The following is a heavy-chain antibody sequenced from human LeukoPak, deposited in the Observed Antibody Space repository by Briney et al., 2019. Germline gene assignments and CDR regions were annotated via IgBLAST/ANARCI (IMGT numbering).Heavy chain of an antibody. J-gene: IGHJ6*02. CDR1: GFTFRNYA. CDR2: IAYDATHK. CDR3: ARGPPPSWYVYYGMDV. D-gene: IGHD6-13*01. V-gene: IGHV3-30*04. Sequence: GGSLRLSCAASGFTFRNYAMHWVRQAPGKGLEWAAGIAYDATHKVYADSVKGRFTISRDNSKNTVYLQMDSLTTEDTAVYCCARGPPPSWYVYYGMDVWGQGTTVTVSS.